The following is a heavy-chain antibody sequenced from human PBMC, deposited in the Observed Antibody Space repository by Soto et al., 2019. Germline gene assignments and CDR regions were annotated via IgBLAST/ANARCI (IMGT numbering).Heavy chain of an antibody. V-gene: IGHV3-15*07. CDR1: GFTFSNAW. CDR3: TTSPGKRNYYYYYGMDV. J-gene: IGHJ6*02. CDR2: IKSKTDGGTT. Sequence: PGGSLRLSCAASGFTFSNAWMNWVRQAPGKGLEWVGRIKSKTDGGTTDYAAPVKGRFTISRDDSKNTLYLQMNSLKTEDTAVYYCTTSPGKRNYYYYYGMDVWGQGTTVTVSS.